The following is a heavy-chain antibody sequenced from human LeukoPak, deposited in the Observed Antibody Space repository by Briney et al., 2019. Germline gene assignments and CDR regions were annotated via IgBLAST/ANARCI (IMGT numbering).Heavy chain of an antibody. J-gene: IGHJ6*04. CDR2: ISSSGSTI. Sequence: GGSLRLACAASGFTFSSYEMNWVCQAPGKGLEWVSYISSSGSTIYYADSVKGRFTISRDNAKNSLYLQMNSLRAEDTAVYYCAELGITMIGGVWGKGTTVTISS. CDR1: GFTFSSYE. CDR3: AELGITMIGGV. V-gene: IGHV3-48*03. D-gene: IGHD3-10*02.